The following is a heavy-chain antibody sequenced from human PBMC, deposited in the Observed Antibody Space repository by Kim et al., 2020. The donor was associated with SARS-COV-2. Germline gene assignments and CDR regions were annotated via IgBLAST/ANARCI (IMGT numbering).Heavy chain of an antibody. CDR1: GFTVSGSY. CDR2: IYSGGNT. V-gene: IGHV3-53*01. J-gene: IGHJ4*02. Sequence: GGSLRLSCAASGFTVSGSYMSWVRQAPGKGLEWVSIIYSGGNTNYADSVKGRFTISRDNSKNTLYLQMNSLRPEDTAVYYCARDRAGLTSFDYWGQGTLVPVSS. D-gene: IGHD1-20*01. CDR3: ARDRAGLTSFDY.